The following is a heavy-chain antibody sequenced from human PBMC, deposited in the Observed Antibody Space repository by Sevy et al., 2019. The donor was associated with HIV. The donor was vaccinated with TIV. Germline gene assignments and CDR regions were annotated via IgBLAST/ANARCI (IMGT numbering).Heavy chain of an antibody. CDR3: AREGCTKPHDH. D-gene: IGHD2-8*01. Sequence: GVSLRLSCAASGFTFSKYSMSWVRQPPGKGLEWVSTLSFGWGEINYADSVKGRFTISRDNSKSSVYLQMNNLRPEETAVYYCAREGCTKPHDHWGQGTLVTVSS. V-gene: IGHV3-23*01. CDR2: LSFGWGEI. CDR1: GFTFSKYS. J-gene: IGHJ5*02.